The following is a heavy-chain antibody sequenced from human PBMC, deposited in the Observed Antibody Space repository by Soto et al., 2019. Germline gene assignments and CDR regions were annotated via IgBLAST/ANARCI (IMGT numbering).Heavy chain of an antibody. D-gene: IGHD3-10*01. V-gene: IGHV1-18*01. CDR1: GDTFNNFG. Sequence: HLVQSGPEVKKPGASVTVSCKTSGDTFNNFGLSWVRQAPGQGLEWMGWIATYNSNKNYAQKFQGRLTLTTDTSTSTGYMELKSLEYDDTAAYYCARVLRGVVNWFDPWGQGTLVTVSS. CDR2: IATYNSNK. CDR3: ARVLRGVVNWFDP. J-gene: IGHJ5*02.